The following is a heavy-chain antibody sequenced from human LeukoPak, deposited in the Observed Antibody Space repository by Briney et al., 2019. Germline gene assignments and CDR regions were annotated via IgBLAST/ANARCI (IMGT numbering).Heavy chain of an antibody. D-gene: IGHD6-13*01. Sequence: GGSLRLSCAASGFTFSSYAMSWVRQAPGKGLEWVSAISGSGGSTYYADSVKGRFTISRDNSKNTLYLQMNSLRAEDTAVYYCAKSLGGDYSSSWYGNDAFDIWGQGTMVTVSS. V-gene: IGHV3-23*01. CDR2: ISGSGGST. CDR3: AKSLGGDYSSSWYGNDAFDI. J-gene: IGHJ3*02. CDR1: GFTFSSYA.